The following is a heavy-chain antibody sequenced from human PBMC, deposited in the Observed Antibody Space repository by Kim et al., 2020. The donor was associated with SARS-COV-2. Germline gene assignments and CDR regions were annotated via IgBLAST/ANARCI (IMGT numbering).Heavy chain of an antibody. V-gene: IGHV4-59*08. CDR3: ARHASAVGYFDY. Sequence: SETLSLTCTVSGGSISSYYWSWIRQPPGKGLEWIGYIYYSGSTNYNPSLKSRITISVDTSKNQFSLKLSSVTAADTAVYYCARHASAVGYFDYWGHGTLVTVSS. CDR1: GGSISSYY. D-gene: IGHD1-26*01. J-gene: IGHJ4*01. CDR2: IYYSGST.